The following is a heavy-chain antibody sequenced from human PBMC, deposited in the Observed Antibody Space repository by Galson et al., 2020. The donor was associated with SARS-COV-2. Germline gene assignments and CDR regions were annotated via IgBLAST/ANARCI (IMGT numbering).Heavy chain of an antibody. CDR1: GFTFSSYA. V-gene: IGHV3-23*01. Sequence: GGSLRLSCAASGFTFSSYAMSWVRQAPGKGLEWVSAISGSGGSTYYADSVKGRFTISRDNSKNTLYLQMNSLRAEDTAVYYCAKPWDPYYYYGMDVWGQGTTVTVSS. CDR3: AKPWDPYYYYGMDV. J-gene: IGHJ6*02. D-gene: IGHD1-26*01. CDR2: ISGSGGST.